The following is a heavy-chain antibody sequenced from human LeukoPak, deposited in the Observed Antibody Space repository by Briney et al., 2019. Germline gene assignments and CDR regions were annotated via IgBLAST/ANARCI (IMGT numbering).Heavy chain of an antibody. CDR3: ARGGGYSYLMDWFDP. J-gene: IGHJ5*02. D-gene: IGHD5-18*01. CDR2: IYYSGST. Sequence: PSETLSLTCTVSGGSISSSSYYWGWIRQPPGKGLEWIGSIYYSGSTYYNPSLKSRVTISVDTSKNQFSLKLSSVTAADTAVYYCARGGGYSYLMDWFDPWGQGTLVTVSS. CDR1: GGSISSSSYY. V-gene: IGHV4-39*07.